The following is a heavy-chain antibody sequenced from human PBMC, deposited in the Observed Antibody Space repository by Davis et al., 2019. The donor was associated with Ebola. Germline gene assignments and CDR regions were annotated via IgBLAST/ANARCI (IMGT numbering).Heavy chain of an antibody. CDR3: AKAVADYYFDY. CDR2: INWNSGGI. V-gene: IGHV3-9*01. Sequence: PGGSLRLSCAASGFTFDDSAMHWVRQVPGKGLEWFSGINWNSGGIAYADSVRGRFTISRDNAKSSLYLQMNSLRPEDTALYFCAKAVADYYFDYWGQGTLVTVSS. D-gene: IGHD6-19*01. J-gene: IGHJ4*02. CDR1: GFTFDDSA.